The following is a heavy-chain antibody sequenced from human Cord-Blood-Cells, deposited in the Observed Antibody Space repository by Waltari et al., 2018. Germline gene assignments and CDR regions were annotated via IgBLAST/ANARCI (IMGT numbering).Heavy chain of an antibody. Sequence: QVQLQESGPGLVQPSQTLSLTCTVSGGSISRGGYYWRWIRQPPGKGLEWIGYIYYSGSTYYNPSLKSRVTISVDTSKNQFSPKLSSVTAADTAVYYCARAPDYGDYLGSAIDYWGQGTLVTVSS. D-gene: IGHD4-17*01. CDR2: IYYSGST. V-gene: IGHV4-31*03. CDR1: GGSISRGGYY. J-gene: IGHJ4*02. CDR3: ARAPDYGDYLGSAIDY.